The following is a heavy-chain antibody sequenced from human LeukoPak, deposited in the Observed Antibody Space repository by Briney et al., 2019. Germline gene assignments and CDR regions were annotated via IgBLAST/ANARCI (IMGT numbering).Heavy chain of an antibody. CDR1: GASISSYY. V-gene: IGHV4-4*07. J-gene: IGHJ4*02. CDR2: IYISGST. Sequence: SETLSLTCTVSGASISSYYWSWIRQPAGKGLQWIGRIYISGSTNYNPSLKSRVTMSVDTSKNQFSLKLNSVTAADTAVYYCAGAALGGDYAPFDYWGQGTLVTVSS. D-gene: IGHD4-17*01. CDR3: AGAALGGDYAPFDY.